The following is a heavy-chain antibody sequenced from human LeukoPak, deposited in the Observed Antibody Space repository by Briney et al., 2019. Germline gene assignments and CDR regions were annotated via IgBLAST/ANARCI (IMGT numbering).Heavy chain of an antibody. D-gene: IGHD6-13*01. Sequence: ASVKVSCKASGYTFTGYYMHWVRQAPGQVLEWMGWINPNRGGTNYAQKFQGRVTMTRDTSISTAYMELSKLTSDDTAVYYCARGWQQLDYWGQGTLVTVSS. CDR2: INPNRGGT. V-gene: IGHV1-2*02. CDR3: ARGWQQLDY. CDR1: GYTFTGYY. J-gene: IGHJ4*02.